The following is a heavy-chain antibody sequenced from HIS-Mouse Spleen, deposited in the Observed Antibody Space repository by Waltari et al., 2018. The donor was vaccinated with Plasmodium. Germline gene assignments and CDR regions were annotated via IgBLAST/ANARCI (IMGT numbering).Heavy chain of an antibody. V-gene: IGHV3-7*01. CDR1: GFPFSSFW. J-gene: IGHJ2*01. Sequence: EVQLVESGGGLVQPGGSLSLSCDASGFPFSSFWMRWVRQAPGKGLEWVANIKQDGSEKYYVDSVKGRFTISRDNAKNSLYLQMNSLRAEDTAVYYCASSWYWYFDLWGRGTLVTVSS. CDR2: IKQDGSEK. CDR3: ASSWYWYFDL. D-gene: IGHD6-13*01.